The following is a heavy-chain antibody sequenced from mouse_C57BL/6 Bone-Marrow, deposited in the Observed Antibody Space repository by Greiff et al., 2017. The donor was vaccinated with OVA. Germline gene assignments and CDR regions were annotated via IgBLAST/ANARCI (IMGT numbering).Heavy chain of an antibody. CDR3: TRWLLRDWYFDV. D-gene: IGHD2-3*01. V-gene: IGHV1-5*01. J-gene: IGHJ1*03. CDR1: GYTFTSYW. Sequence: VQLKQSGTVLARPGASVKMSCKTSGYTFTSYWMHWVKQRPGQGLEWIGAIYPGNSDTSYNQKFKGKAKLTAVTSASTAYMEISSLTNEDSAVYYCTRWLLRDWYFDVWGTGTTVTVSS. CDR2: IYPGNSDT.